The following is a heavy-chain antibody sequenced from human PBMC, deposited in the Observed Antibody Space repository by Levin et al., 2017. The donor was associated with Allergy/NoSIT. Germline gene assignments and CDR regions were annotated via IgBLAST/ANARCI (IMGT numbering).Heavy chain of an antibody. CDR2: IYWNDDK. D-gene: IGHD3-16*02. CDR3: AHTVTGELSCDP. CDR1: GFSLSTSGVG. V-gene: IGHV2-5*01. Sequence: SGPTLVKPTQTLTLTCTFSGFSLSTSGVGVGWIRQPPGKALEWLALIYWNDDKRYSPSLKSRLTITKDTSKQQVVLTMTTTDPVDTATYFCAHTVTGELSCDPWGQGTLVTVSS. J-gene: IGHJ5*02.